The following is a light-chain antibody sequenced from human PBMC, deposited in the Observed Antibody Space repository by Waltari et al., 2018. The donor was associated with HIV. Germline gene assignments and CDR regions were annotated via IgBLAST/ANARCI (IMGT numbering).Light chain of an antibody. J-gene: IGLJ1*01. CDR2: SNN. CDR1: TPNIGGNT. V-gene: IGLV1-44*01. Sequence: QSVLAQPPSASGTPGPRVPISCSGTTPNIGGNTVSWYQQLPGTAPKLLIYSNNERPSGVPDRLSGSTSGTSASLVISGLQSEDEADYYCAAWDDSLKGGAFGTGTKVTVL. CDR3: AAWDDSLKGGA.